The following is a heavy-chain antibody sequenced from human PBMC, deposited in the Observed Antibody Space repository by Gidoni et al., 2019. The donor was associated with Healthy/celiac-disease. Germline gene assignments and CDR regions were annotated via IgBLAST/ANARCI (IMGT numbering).Heavy chain of an antibody. CDR1: GYSFTSYW. CDR3: ARRPIAAAGTNDYGMDV. D-gene: IGHD6-13*01. Sequence: EVQLVQSGAEVKKPGESLRISCKGSGYSFTSYWISWVRQMPGKGLEWMGRIDPSDSYTNYSPSFQGHVTISADKSISTAYLQWSSLKASDTAMYYCARRPIAAAGTNDYGMDVWGQGTTVTVSS. J-gene: IGHJ6*02. V-gene: IGHV5-10-1*03. CDR2: IDPSDSYT.